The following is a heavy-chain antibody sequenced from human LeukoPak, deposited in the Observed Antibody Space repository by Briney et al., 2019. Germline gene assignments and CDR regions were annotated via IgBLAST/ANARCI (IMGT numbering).Heavy chain of an antibody. CDR3: AKGVAAAGPYYFDY. D-gene: IGHD6-13*01. CDR2: IYSGGST. J-gene: IGHJ4*02. Sequence: GGSLRLSCAASGFAVSSNYMSWVRQAPGKGLEWVAVIYSGGSTNYADSVKGRFTISRDNSKNTLYLQMNSLRAEDTAVYYCAKGVAAAGPYYFDYWGQGTLVTVSS. CDR1: GFAVSSNY. V-gene: IGHV3-66*01.